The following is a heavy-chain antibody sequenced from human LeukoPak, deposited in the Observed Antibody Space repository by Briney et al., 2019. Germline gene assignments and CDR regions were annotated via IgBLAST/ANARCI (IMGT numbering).Heavy chain of an antibody. J-gene: IGHJ4*02. V-gene: IGHV3-9*01. CDR2: ISWNSGSI. D-gene: IGHD6-13*01. Sequence: GGSLRLSCAASGFTFDDYAMHWVRQAPGKGLEWVSGISWNSGSIGYADSVKGRFTISRDNAKNSLYLQMNSLRTEDTAVYYCARGGTSWYYWGQGTLVTVSS. CDR3: ARGGTSWYY. CDR1: GFTFDDYA.